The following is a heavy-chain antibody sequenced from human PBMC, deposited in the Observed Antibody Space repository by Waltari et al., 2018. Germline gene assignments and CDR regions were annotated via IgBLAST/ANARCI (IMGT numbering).Heavy chain of an antibody. CDR2: IYYSGST. J-gene: IGHJ4*02. D-gene: IGHD1-26*01. CDR3: AREGGSYPLHIFDY. CDR1: GGSISSSSYY. Sequence: QLQLQESGPGLVKPSETLSLTCTVSGGSISSSSYYWSWIRQPPGKGLEWIGYIYYSGSTNYNPSLKSRVTISVDTSKNQFSLKLSSVTAADTAVYYCAREGGSYPLHIFDYWGQGTLVTVSS. V-gene: IGHV4-61*01.